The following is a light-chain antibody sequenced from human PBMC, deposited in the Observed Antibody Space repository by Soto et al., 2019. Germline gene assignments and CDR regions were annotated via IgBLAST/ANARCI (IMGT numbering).Light chain of an antibody. V-gene: IGKV3-20*01. CDR2: GAS. J-gene: IGKJ1*01. CDR3: QQYGSSAWT. CDR1: QSVSSSY. Sequence: EIVLTQSPGTLSLSPGERATLSCRASQSVSSSYLAWYQQKPGQAPRLLIYGASSRPSGVPDRFSGSGSGTDFTLTFSRLEPEDFAVYYCQQYGSSAWTFGQGTKVEI.